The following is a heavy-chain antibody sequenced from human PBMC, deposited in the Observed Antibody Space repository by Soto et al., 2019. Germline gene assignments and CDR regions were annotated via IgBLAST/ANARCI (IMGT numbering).Heavy chain of an antibody. CDR2: IYVTGAV. Sequence: TLSPTCIVSGAALNSGNYYWIWIRHVPGKGLEWIGHIYVTGAVDYNPSLRDRITISQDTSERQFSLNLRLVTAADTAVYYCARLRIATNNYKWFDPWGQGTLVTVSS. D-gene: IGHD2-21*01. CDR1: GAALNSGNYY. V-gene: IGHV4-31*03. CDR3: ARLRIATNNYKWFDP. J-gene: IGHJ5*02.